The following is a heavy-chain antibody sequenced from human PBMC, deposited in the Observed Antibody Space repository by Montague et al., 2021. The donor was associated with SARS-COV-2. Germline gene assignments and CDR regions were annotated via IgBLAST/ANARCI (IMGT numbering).Heavy chain of an antibody. CDR1: GDSTSCPNCY. CDR2: IYNSGTT. D-gene: IGHD4-17*01. V-gene: IGHV4-39*01. CDR3: ARHRNYGDHSLDNWFHP. Sequence: SETLSLTCTVSGDSTSCPNCYWGWIRQPPGKGLYWIGTIYNSGTTYYNPSLKSRLTISIDTSKNQFSLKLSSVTAADTAVYYCARHRNYGDHSLDNWFHPWGQGTLVTVSS. J-gene: IGHJ5*02.